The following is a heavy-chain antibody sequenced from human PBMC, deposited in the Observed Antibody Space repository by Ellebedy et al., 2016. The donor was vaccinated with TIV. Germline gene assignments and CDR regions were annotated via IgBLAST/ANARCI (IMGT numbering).Heavy chain of an antibody. V-gene: IGHV4-59*01. CDR2: IYYTGST. J-gene: IGHJ4*02. Sequence: SGTLSLTXTVSDGSISNYYWSWIRQPPGKGLEWIGYIYYTGSTTYNPSLRSRLTISLDTSKNQFSLNLSSVIAADTAVYYCASSPYGDYGIGYWGQGTLLTVSS. CDR1: DGSISNYY. D-gene: IGHD4-17*01. CDR3: ASSPYGDYGIGY.